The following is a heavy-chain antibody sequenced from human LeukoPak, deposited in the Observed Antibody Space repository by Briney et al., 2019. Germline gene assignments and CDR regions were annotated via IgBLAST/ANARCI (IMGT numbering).Heavy chain of an antibody. CDR3: ARHGYTASHYFLDY. D-gene: IGHD3-16*02. CDR2: IYTTGKT. J-gene: IGHJ4*02. CDR1: TGSINSYY. V-gene: IGHV4-4*07. Sequence: SETLSPTCTVSTGSINSYYWGWVRQPAGRGLEWIGRIYTTGKTDYSPSLQSRVTMSVDTSKKQFSLNLRSVTAADTAIYYCARHGYTASHYFLDYWSQGTLVTVSS.